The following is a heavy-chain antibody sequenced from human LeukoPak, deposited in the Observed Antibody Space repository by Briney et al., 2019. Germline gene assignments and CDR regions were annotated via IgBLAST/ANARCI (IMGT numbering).Heavy chain of an antibody. CDR1: GGTFSSYA. CDR3: AAWWFGELKFDY. J-gene: IGHJ4*02. V-gene: IGHV1-69*05. Sequence: ASVKVPCKASGGTFSSYAISWVRQAPGQGLEWMGGIIPIFGTANYAQKFQGRVTITTDESTSTAYMELSSLRSEDTAEYYCAAWWFGELKFDYWGQGTLVTVSS. D-gene: IGHD3-10*01. CDR2: IIPIFGTA.